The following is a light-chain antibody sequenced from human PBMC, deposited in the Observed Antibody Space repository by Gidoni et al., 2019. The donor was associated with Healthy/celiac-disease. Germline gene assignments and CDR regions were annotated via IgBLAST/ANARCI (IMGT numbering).Light chain of an antibody. J-gene: IGLJ3*02. CDR1: SSNSGSNY. Sequence: SVLTQPPSASGTTGQRVTISCSGSSSNSGSNYVYWYQQLPGKAPKLLLYRNNQRPSRVPDRFSGSKSGTSASLAISGLRSEDEADYYCAAWDDSLSAWVFGGGTKLTVL. CDR3: AAWDDSLSAWV. V-gene: IGLV1-47*01. CDR2: RNN.